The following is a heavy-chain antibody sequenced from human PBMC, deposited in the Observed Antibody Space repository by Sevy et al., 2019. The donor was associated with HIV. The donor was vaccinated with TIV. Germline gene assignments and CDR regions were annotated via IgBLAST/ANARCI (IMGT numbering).Heavy chain of an antibody. Sequence: GGSLRLSCAASGFAFSNYYAMHWVRQAPGKGLEWVALISYDGSDKYYADSVKGRFTISRDNFKNTLYLQMNSLRAEVTAVYYCAKPPSQPGDYSYYYYYSMDVWGQGTTVTVSS. J-gene: IGHJ6*02. CDR1: GFAFSNYYA. CDR2: ISYDGSDK. CDR3: AKPPSQPGDYSYYYYYSMDV. D-gene: IGHD2-21*01. V-gene: IGHV3-30-3*02.